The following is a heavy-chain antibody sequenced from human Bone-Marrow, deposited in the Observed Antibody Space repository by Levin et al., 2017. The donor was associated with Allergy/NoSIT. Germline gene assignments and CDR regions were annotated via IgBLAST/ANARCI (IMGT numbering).Heavy chain of an antibody. CDR3: ARELGRWLVLSYYYYGMDV. J-gene: IGHJ6*02. V-gene: IGHV4-38-2*02. D-gene: IGHD6-19*01. CDR2: IYHSGST. CDR1: GYSISSGYY. Sequence: KSSETLSLTCAVSGYSISSGYYWGWIRQPPGKGLEWIGSIYHSGSTYYNPSLKSRVTISVDTSKNQFSLKLSSVTAADTAVYYCARELGRWLVLSYYYYGMDVWGQGTTVTVSS.